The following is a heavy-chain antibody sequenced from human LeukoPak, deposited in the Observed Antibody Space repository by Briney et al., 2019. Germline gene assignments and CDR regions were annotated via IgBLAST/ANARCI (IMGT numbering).Heavy chain of an antibody. Sequence: GGSLRLSCAASGFTFSSYSMNWVRQAPGKGLEWVSYISSSSSTIYYADSVKGRFTISRDNAKNSLYLQMNSLRAEDTAVYYCARGTSMVRGGNWGQGTLVTVSS. CDR3: ARGTSMVRGGN. V-gene: IGHV3-48*01. CDR2: ISSSSSTI. J-gene: IGHJ4*02. CDR1: GFTFSSYS. D-gene: IGHD3-10*01.